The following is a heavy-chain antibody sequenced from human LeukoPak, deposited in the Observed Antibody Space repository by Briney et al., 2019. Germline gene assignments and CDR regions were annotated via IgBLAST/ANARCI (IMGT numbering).Heavy chain of an antibody. CDR3: ARAHVARTNWFDP. J-gene: IGHJ5*02. V-gene: IGHV1-46*01. Sequence: GASVKVSCKASAYTFTGYYMHWVRQAPGQGLEWMGIINPSGGSTSYAQKFQGRVTMTRDMSTSTVYMELSSLRSEDTAVYYCARAHVARTNWFDPWGQGTLVTVSS. D-gene: IGHD5-12*01. CDR2: INPSGGST. CDR1: AYTFTGYY.